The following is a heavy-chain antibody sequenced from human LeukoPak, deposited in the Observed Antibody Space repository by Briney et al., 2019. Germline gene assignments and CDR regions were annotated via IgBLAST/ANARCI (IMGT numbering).Heavy chain of an antibody. V-gene: IGHV1-2*02. J-gene: IGHJ4*02. CDR3: ARSAVAGKGRDY. CDR2: INPNSGGT. CDR1: GHTFTGYY. D-gene: IGHD6-19*01. Sequence: ASVKVSCKASGHTFTGYYMHWVRQAPGQGLEWMGWINPNSGGTNYAQKFQGRVTMTRDTSISTAYMELSRLRSDDTAVYYCARSAVAGKGRDYWGQGTLVTVSS.